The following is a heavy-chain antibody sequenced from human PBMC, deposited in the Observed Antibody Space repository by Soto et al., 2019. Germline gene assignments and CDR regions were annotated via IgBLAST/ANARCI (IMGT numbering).Heavy chain of an antibody. D-gene: IGHD2-15*01. CDR2: ISWNSGSI. J-gene: IGHJ6*03. CDR1: GFTFDDYA. CDR3: AKGGWPYYMDV. Sequence: GGSLRLSCAASGFTFDDYAMHWVRQAPGKGLEWVSGISWNSGSIGYADSVKGRFTISRDNAKNSLYLQMNSLRAEDTALYYCAKGGWPYYMDVWGKGTTVTVSS. V-gene: IGHV3-9*01.